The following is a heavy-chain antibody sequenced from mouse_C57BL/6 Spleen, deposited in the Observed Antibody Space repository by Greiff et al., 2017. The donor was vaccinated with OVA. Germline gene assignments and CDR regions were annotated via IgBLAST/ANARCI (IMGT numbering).Heavy chain of an antibody. J-gene: IGHJ3*01. V-gene: IGHV1-55*01. CDR1: GYTFTSYW. CDR2: IYPGSGST. Sequence: VQLQQSGAELVKPGASVKMSCKASGYTFTSYWITWVKQRPGQGLEWIGDIYPGSGSTTYNEKFKSKATLTVDTSSSTAYMQLSSLTSEDSAVYYCARYWFAYWGQGTLVTVSA. CDR3: ARYWFAY.